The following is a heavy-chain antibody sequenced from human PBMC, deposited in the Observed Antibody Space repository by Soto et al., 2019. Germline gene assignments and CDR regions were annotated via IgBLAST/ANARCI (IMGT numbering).Heavy chain of an antibody. V-gene: IGHV3-23*01. D-gene: IGHD6-19*01. Sequence: GGWLRISCASSEFTFSIYAMSLVRQAPGKGLEWVSATSGSGGSTYYADSVKGRFTISRDNSKNPLYLQMNSLRAEDTAVYYCAKDLQQWLSDYYGMDVWGQGTTVTVSS. J-gene: IGHJ6*01. CDR2: TSGSGGST. CDR1: EFTFSIYA. CDR3: AKDLQQWLSDYYGMDV.